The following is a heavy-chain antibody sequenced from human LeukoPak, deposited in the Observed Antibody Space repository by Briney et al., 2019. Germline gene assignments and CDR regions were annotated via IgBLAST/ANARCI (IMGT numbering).Heavy chain of an antibody. D-gene: IGHD6-19*01. CDR1: GDSVSTSH. J-gene: IGHJ4*02. V-gene: IGHV4-59*02. CDR2: IHHSGNT. Sequence: SETLSLTCSVSGDSVSTSHWSWIRQPPGKGLEWVGYIHHSGNTNYNPSLKSRVTISVDTSKNQFSLKLSSVTAADTAVYYCARSIAVVPKGRENYFDYWGQGTLVTVSS. CDR3: ARSIAVVPKGRENYFDY.